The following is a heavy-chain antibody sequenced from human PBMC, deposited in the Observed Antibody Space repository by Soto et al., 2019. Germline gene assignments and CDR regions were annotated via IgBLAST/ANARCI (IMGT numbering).Heavy chain of an antibody. CDR2: IGGRDSNI. D-gene: IGHD3-16*01. J-gene: IGHJ6*03. V-gene: IGHV3-11*01. CDR1: GFTFSDYY. Sequence: PGGSLRLSCAASGFTFSDYYMNWIRQAPGKGLEWVSYIGGRDSNILYADSVKGRFTISRDNAKNSLYLQMNSLRAEDAAVYYRARGPLGVLHYYYYIDVWGKGPRVTVSS. CDR3: ARGPLGVLHYYYYIDV.